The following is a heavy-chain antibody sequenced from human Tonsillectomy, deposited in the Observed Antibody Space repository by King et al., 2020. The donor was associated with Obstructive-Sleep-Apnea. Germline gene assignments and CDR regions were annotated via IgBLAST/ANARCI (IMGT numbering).Heavy chain of an antibody. V-gene: IGHV4-39*07. CDR2: IYYSGST. Sequence: QLQESGPGLVKPSETLSLTCTVSGDSISTSYYWTWILRPPGKGLEWIGSIYYSGSTYYNPSLKSRVTISVDTSKNQFSLNLNSVTAADTAVYYCARGPSLGEENDYWGQGTLVTVSS. J-gene: IGHJ4*02. CDR1: GDSISTSYY. CDR3: ARGPSLGEENDY. D-gene: IGHD2-21*01.